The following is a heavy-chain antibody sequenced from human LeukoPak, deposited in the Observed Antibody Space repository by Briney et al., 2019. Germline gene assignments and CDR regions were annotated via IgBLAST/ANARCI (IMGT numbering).Heavy chain of an antibody. Sequence: GGSLRLSCAASGLTVRNNFMSWVRQAPGKGLEWVSSISSGSGSMFYIDSVRGRFTISRDNARNSLYLQMNSLRVEDTAVYYCLRGDRRDFWGQGTLVTVSS. CDR3: LRGDRRDF. J-gene: IGHJ4*02. CDR1: GLTVRNNF. V-gene: IGHV3-21*01. CDR2: ISSGSGSM.